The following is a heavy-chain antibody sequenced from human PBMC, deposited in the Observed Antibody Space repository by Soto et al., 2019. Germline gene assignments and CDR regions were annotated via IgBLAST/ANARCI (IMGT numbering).Heavy chain of an antibody. CDR2: MNPNSGNT. CDR3: ARGGKIFLLVIHYYYYYMDV. J-gene: IGHJ6*03. CDR1: GYTFTSYD. D-gene: IGHD3-3*01. Sequence: ASVKVSCKASGYTFTSYDINWVRQATGQGLEWMGWMNPNSGNTGYAQKFQGRVTMTRNTSISTAYMELSSLRSEDTAVYYCARGGKIFLLVIHYYYYYMDVCGKGTTVTVSS. V-gene: IGHV1-8*01.